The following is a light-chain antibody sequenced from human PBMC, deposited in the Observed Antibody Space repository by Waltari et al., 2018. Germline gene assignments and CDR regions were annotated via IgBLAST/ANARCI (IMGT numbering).Light chain of an antibody. Sequence: DIQMTQSPSSLSASVGDRVTITCRASQGISSYLNWYQQKPGKAPKFLIPAASSLQSGAPSRFSGSGSGTDFTLTISSLQPEDFATYYCQQSYSTPPTFGQGTRLETK. CDR3: QQSYSTPPT. J-gene: IGKJ5*01. V-gene: IGKV1-39*01. CDR1: QGISSY. CDR2: AAS.